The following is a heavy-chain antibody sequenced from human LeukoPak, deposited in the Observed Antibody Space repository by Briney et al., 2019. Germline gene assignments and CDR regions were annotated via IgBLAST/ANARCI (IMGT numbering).Heavy chain of an antibody. CDR1: GFTFDDYA. J-gene: IGHJ1*01. V-gene: IGHV3-9*01. CDR3: AKDSPTTEYFQH. Sequence: PGGSLRLSCAASGFTFDDYAMHWVRQAPGKGLEWVSGISWNSGSIGYADSVKDRFTISRDNAKNSLYLQMNSLRAEDTALYYCAKDSPTTEYFQHWGQGTLVTVSS. CDR2: ISWNSGSI.